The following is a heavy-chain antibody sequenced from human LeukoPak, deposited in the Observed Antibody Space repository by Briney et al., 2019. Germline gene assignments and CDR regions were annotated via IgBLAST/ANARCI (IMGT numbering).Heavy chain of an antibody. D-gene: IGHD1-26*01. CDR1: GGSISSHY. Sequence: SETLSLTCTVSGGSISSHYWSWIRQPPGKGLEWIGYIYYSGTTNYNPSLKSRVTISVDTSKNQFSLKLSSVTAADTAVYYRARDTGSYGALFDYWGQGTLVTVSS. J-gene: IGHJ4*02. CDR3: ARDTGSYGALFDY. CDR2: IYYSGTT. V-gene: IGHV4-59*11.